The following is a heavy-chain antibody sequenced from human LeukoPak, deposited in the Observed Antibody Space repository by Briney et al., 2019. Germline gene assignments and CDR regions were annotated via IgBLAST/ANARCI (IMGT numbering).Heavy chain of an antibody. CDR1: GFIFRNYW. CDR2: INQDGNEK. D-gene: IGHD3-3*01. V-gene: IGHV3-7*03. J-gene: IGHJ4*02. CDR3: AKDLSADFWSGYHP. Sequence: QAGGSLRLSCEVSGFIFRNYWMDWIRQAPGRGLEWVANINQDGNEKYFVDSVKGRFTISRDNSKNTLYLQMNSLRAEDTAVYYCAKDLSADFWSGYHPWGQGTLVTVSS.